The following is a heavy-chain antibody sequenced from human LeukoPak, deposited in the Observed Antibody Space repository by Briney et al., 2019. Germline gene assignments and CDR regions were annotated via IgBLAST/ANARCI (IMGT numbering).Heavy chain of an antibody. J-gene: IGHJ4*02. V-gene: IGHV1-69*04. Sequence: SVKVSCKASRGTFSSYAISWVRQAPGHRLEWMGRIIPIFGIANYAQNFQGRVAITADKSTSTANMELSSLRSEDTAVYYCARGGGDGYNYRFDYWGQGTLVTVSS. D-gene: IGHD5-24*01. CDR1: RGTFSSYA. CDR2: IIPIFGIA. CDR3: ARGGGDGYNYRFDY.